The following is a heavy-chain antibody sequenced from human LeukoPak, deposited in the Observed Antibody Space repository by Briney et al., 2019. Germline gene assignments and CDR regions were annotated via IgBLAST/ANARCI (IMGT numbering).Heavy chain of an antibody. Sequence: SETLSLTCTVSGGSISSYYWSWIRQPPGKGLEWIGYIYYSGSTNYNPSLKSRVTISVDTSKNQFSLKLSSVTAADTAVYYCARGGYYYGMDVWGQGTTVTVSS. J-gene: IGHJ6*02. CDR1: GGSISSYY. V-gene: IGHV4-59*01. CDR2: IYYSGST. CDR3: ARGGYYYGMDV. D-gene: IGHD1-26*01.